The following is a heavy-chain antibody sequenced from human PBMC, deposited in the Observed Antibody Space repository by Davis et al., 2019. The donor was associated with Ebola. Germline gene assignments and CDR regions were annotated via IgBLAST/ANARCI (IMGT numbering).Heavy chain of an antibody. V-gene: IGHV3-30*03. Sequence: GESLKISCAASGFTFSSYGMHWVRQAPGKGLEWVAVISYDGSNKYYADSVKGRFTISRDNSKNTLYLQMNSLRAEDTAVYYCTSAQPDYWGQGTLVTVSS. CDR1: GFTFSSYG. D-gene: IGHD1-14*01. CDR2: ISYDGSNK. J-gene: IGHJ4*02. CDR3: TSAQPDY.